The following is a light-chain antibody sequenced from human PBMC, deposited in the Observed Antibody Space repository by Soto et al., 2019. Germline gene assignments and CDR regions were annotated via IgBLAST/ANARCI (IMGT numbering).Light chain of an antibody. V-gene: IGLV1-47*01. J-gene: IGLJ1*01. CDR3: ATWDDSLNGFSG. Sequence: QSVLTQPPSASGTPGQGGTISCSGSTSNIGSNYVYWYQQLPGTAPKLLIYRNNQRPSGVPDRFSGSKSGTSASLAISGLRSDDEADYCCATWDDSLNGFSGFGTGTNVTVL. CDR1: TSNIGSNY. CDR2: RNN.